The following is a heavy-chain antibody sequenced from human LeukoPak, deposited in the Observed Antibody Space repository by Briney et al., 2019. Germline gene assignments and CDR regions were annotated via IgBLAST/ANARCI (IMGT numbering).Heavy chain of an antibody. Sequence: GGSLRLSCAGSGFNFGGYGMHWFRQTPGKGLEWVAVIAYDGSRAFYADSVKGRFTISRDNSKNTMSVQMDDLRAEDTAVYYCTRYNNDHFDYWGQGTLVTVSS. J-gene: IGHJ4*02. CDR1: GFNFGGYG. V-gene: IGHV3-33*01. CDR3: TRYNNDHFDY. D-gene: IGHD1-14*01. CDR2: IAYDGSRA.